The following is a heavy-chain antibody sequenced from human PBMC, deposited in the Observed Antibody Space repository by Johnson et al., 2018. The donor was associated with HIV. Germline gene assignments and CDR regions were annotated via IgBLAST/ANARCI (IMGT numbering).Heavy chain of an antibody. V-gene: IGHV3-53*01. CDR2: IYSGRST. CDR3: TTDQVGRNYGGKYHI. J-gene: IGHJ3*02. Sequence: VQLVESGGGLVQPGGSLRLSCAASGFTVSSNYMTWVRQAPGKGLEWVSVIYSGRSTYYADSVKGRFTISRDNSKNTLFLQMNSLRAEDTAVYYCTTDQVGRNYGGKYHIWGQGTMVTVSS. D-gene: IGHD1-7*01. CDR1: GFTVSSNY.